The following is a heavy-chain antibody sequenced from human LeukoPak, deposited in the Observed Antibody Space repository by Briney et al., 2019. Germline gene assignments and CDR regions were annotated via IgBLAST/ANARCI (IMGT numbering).Heavy chain of an antibody. CDR1: EFTFSSYG. J-gene: IGHJ3*02. CDR2: IWYDGSTK. V-gene: IGHV3-33*01. Sequence: PGGSLRLPCAASEFTFSSYGVHWVRQAPGKGLEWVAVIWYDGSTKYYADSVKGRFTISRDDSKNTLYLQMNGLRVEDTAVYYCARGPPHRATMIVEIVDAFDIWGQGTMVTVSS. D-gene: IGHD3-22*01. CDR3: ARGPPHRATMIVEIVDAFDI.